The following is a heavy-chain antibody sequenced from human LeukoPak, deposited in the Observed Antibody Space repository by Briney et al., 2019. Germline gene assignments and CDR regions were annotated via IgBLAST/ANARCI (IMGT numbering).Heavy chain of an antibody. CDR1: GGTFSSYA. J-gene: IGHJ6*03. Sequence: ASVKVSCKASGGTFSSYAISWVRQAPGQGLEWMGWINPNSGGTNYAQKFQGRVTMTRDTSISTAYMELSRLRSDDTAVYYCARERDIAARLRYYYYYMDVWGKGTTVTVSS. V-gene: IGHV1-2*02. D-gene: IGHD6-6*01. CDR2: INPNSGGT. CDR3: ARERDIAARLRYYYYYMDV.